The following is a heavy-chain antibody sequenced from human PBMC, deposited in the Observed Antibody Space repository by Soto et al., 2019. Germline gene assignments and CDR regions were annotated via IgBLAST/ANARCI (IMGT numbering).Heavy chain of an antibody. Sequence: QVQLVQSGAAVRKPGSSVKVSCKASGGTFSRHAISRVRQAPGQGLEWMGGIIPIFVTANHAQKFQGRVTIIADESTSTVYMELSSLRSEDTAMYYCARGWGYDSNDYYYAYWGQGTLVIVSS. CDR3: ARGWGYDSNDYYYAY. J-gene: IGHJ4*02. V-gene: IGHV1-69*01. CDR2: IIPIFVTA. CDR1: GGTFSRHA. D-gene: IGHD3-22*01.